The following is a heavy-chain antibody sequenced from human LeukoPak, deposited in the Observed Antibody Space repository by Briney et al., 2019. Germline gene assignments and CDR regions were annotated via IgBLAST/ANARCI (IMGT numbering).Heavy chain of an antibody. CDR2: INPNSGGT. J-gene: IGHJ4*02. Sequence: ASVKVSCKASGYTFTGYYMHWVRQAPGQGLEWMGWINPNSGGTNYAQKFQGRVTMTRDTSISTAYMELSRLRSDDTAVYYCARPGIAVAGQRGYLDYWGQGTLVTVSS. CDR1: GYTFTGYY. V-gene: IGHV1-2*02. D-gene: IGHD6-19*01. CDR3: ARPGIAVAGQRGYLDY.